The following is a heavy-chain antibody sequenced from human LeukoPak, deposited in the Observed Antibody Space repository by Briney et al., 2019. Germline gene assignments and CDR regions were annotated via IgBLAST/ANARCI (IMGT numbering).Heavy chain of an antibody. J-gene: IGHJ4*02. CDR1: GFTFSSYG. V-gene: IGHV3-33*01. Sequence: GRSLRLSCAASGFTFSSYGMHWVRQAPGKGLEWVAVIWYDGSNKYYADSVEGRFTISRDNSKNTLYLQMNSLRAEDTAVYYCARERDRYNDYWGQGTLVTVSS. CDR3: ARERDRYNDY. D-gene: IGHD1-14*01. CDR2: IWYDGSNK.